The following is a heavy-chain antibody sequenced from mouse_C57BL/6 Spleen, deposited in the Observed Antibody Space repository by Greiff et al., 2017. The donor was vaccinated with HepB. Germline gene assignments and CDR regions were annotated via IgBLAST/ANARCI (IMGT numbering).Heavy chain of an antibody. V-gene: IGHV1-53*01. CDR3: ARERGNYYGNLDY. J-gene: IGHJ2*01. CDR2: INPSNGGT. D-gene: IGHD1-1*01. CDR1: GYTFTSYW. Sequence: VQLQQPGTELVKPGASVKLSCKASGYTFTSYWMHWVKQRPGQGLEWIGNINPSNGGTNYNEKFKSKATLTVDKSSSTAYMQLSSLTSEDSAVYYCARERGNYYGNLDYWGQGTTLTVSS.